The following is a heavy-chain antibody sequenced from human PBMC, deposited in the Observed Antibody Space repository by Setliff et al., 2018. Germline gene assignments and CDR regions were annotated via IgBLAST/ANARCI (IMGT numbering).Heavy chain of an antibody. Sequence: GESLKISCKSSGYTFTNYWIGWVRQMPGKGLEWMGIIYPDDSDARYSPSFRGQVTISVDKSISTAYLQWSSLKASDTAMYYCARYDSSGYHYYYGMDAWGQGTTVTVSS. V-gene: IGHV5-51*01. CDR2: IYPDDSDA. CDR3: ARYDSSGYHYYYGMDA. D-gene: IGHD3-22*01. CDR1: GYTFTNYW. J-gene: IGHJ6*02.